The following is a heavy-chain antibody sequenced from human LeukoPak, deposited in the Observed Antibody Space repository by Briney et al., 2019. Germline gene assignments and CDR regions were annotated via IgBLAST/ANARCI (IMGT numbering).Heavy chain of an antibody. CDR1: GFTFIGYG. CDR2: ISYDGSNQ. Sequence: GRSLRLSCEASGFTFIGYGMHWVRQAPGKGLEWGAGISYDGSNQYYTDSVKGRFTISRDNSKNTLYLQMNSLRPEDTAVYYCAKPRGGDSWAFDFWGQGTMVTVSS. V-gene: IGHV3-30*18. CDR3: AKPRGGDSWAFDF. D-gene: IGHD2-21*02. J-gene: IGHJ3*01.